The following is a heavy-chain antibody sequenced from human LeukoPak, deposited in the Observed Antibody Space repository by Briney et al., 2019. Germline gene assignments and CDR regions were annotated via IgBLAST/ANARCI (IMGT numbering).Heavy chain of an antibody. CDR2: IYHSGST. Sequence: SETLSLTCAVSGYSIGSGYYWGWIRQPPGKGLEWIGSIYHSGSTYYNPSLKSRVTISVDTSKNQFSLKLSSVTAADTAVYYCARMAVADYFDYWGQGTLVTVSS. CDR1: GYSIGSGYY. V-gene: IGHV4-38-2*01. D-gene: IGHD6-19*01. CDR3: ARMAVADYFDY. J-gene: IGHJ4*02.